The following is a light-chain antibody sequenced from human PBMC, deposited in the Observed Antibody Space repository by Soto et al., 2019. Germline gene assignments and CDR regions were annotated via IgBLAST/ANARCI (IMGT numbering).Light chain of an antibody. CDR2: WAS. V-gene: IGKV4-1*01. CDR1: QSLLYSSNNKNY. Sequence: DIVLTQSPDSLAVSLGERATINCKSSQSLLYSSNNKNYLAWYQQKPGQPPKLLIYWASTRKSGVPDRFGGSGSGTDFTLTISGLQTEDVAIYYCQHYNSTMYTFGQGTKLEI. J-gene: IGKJ2*01. CDR3: QHYNSTMYT.